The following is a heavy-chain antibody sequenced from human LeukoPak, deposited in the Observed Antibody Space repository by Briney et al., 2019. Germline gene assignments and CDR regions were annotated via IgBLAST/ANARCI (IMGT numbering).Heavy chain of an antibody. V-gene: IGHV3-9*01. Sequence: GGSLRLSCAASGFTFDDYAMHWVRQAPGNGLEWVSGISWNSGSIGYAESVKGRFTISRDNAKNSLYLQMNRLRAEDTALYYCAKGIIAAAGSFDYWGQGTLVTVSS. CDR3: AKGIIAAAGSFDY. J-gene: IGHJ4*02. D-gene: IGHD6-13*01. CDR1: GFTFDDYA. CDR2: ISWNSGSI.